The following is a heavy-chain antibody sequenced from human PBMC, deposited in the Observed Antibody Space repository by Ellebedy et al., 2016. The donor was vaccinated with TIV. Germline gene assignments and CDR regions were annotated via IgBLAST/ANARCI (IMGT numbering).Heavy chain of an antibody. CDR1: GFTFSSSW. D-gene: IGHD6-19*01. CDR3: VRDKGWFAFDI. Sequence: GESLKISCAASGFTFSSSWMTWVRQRPGTGLEWVANIKEDGSQSYYMDSLRGRFSISRDNAKNSLYLQMNSLTAEDTAVYFCVRDKGWFAFDIWGQGTMVTVSS. J-gene: IGHJ3*02. CDR2: IKEDGSQS. V-gene: IGHV3-7*01.